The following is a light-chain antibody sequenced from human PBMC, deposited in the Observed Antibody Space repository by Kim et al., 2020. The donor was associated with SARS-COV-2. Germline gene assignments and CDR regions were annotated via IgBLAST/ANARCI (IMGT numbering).Light chain of an antibody. CDR1: NSNIGSNS. Sequence: GQSFTVYCSGSNSNIGSNSVNWYQQVPGTAPKLLIYNDSQRPSGVPDRVSGSKSGTSASLAIGGLQSEDEADYYCATWDDRLKGWVFGGGTQLTVL. V-gene: IGLV1-44*01. CDR2: NDS. J-gene: IGLJ3*02. CDR3: ATWDDRLKGWV.